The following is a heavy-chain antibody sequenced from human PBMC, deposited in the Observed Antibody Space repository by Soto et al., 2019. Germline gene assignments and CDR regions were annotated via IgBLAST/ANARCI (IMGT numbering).Heavy chain of an antibody. CDR3: ARAAMGGSSWPFDY. D-gene: IGHD6-13*01. Sequence: PSETLSLTCAVSGGSISSSNWWSWVRQPPGKGLEWIGEIYHSGSTNYNPSLKSRVTISVDKSKNQFSLKLSSVTAADTAAYYCARAAMGGSSWPFDYWGQGTLVTVS. V-gene: IGHV4-4*02. CDR2: IYHSGST. J-gene: IGHJ4*02. CDR1: GGSISSSNW.